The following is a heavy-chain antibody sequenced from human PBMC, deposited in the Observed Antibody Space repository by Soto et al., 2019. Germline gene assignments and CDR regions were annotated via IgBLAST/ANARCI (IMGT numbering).Heavy chain of an antibody. CDR1: GFTFSRYW. CDR2: INQEGGQT. V-gene: IGHV3-7*01. D-gene: IGHD4-17*01. J-gene: IGHJ5*02. Sequence: PGGSLRLSCGASGFTFSRYWMNWVRQAPGKGLEWVANINQEGGQTYYVDSVKGRFTISRNNAKNFLYLQMDSLRAEDTAVYYCASPPTNLDYDDDTWFDPWGQGTLVTVSS. CDR3: ASPPTNLDYDDDTWFDP.